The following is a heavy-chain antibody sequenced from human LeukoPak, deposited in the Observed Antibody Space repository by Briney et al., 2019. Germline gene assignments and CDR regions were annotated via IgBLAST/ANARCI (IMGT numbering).Heavy chain of an antibody. Sequence: SETLSLTCTVSGGSISSSSYYWGWIRQPPGKGLEWIGSIYYSGSTYYNPPLKSRVTISVDTSKNQFSLKLSSVTAADTAVYYCASNGDAVTTNPYYYYGMDVWGQGTTVTVSS. CDR1: GGSISSSSYY. J-gene: IGHJ6*02. V-gene: IGHV4-39*01. CDR2: IYYSGST. D-gene: IGHD4-17*01. CDR3: ASNGDAVTTNPYYYYGMDV.